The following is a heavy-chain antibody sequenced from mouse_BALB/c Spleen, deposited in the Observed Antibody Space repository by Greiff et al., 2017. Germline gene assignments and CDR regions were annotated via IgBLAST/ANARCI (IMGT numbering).Heavy chain of an antibody. D-gene: IGHD3-1*01. CDR3: ASHSSSGPWFAY. CDR2: ISNGGGST. CDR1: GFTFSSYT. J-gene: IGHJ3*01. Sequence: EVQGVESGGGLVQPGGSLKLSCAASGFTFSSYTMSWVRQTPEKRLEWVAYISNGGGSTYYPDTVKGRFTISRDNAKNTLYLQMSSLKSEDTAMYYCASHSSSGPWFAYWGQGTLVTVSA. V-gene: IGHV5-12-2*01.